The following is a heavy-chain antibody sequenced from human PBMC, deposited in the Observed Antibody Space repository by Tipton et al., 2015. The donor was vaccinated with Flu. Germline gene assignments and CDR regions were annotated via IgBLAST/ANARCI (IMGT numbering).Heavy chain of an antibody. CDR2: IRSKADAYAT. J-gene: IGHJ4*02. Sequence: SLRLSCAASGFTFSASAMQWVRQASGRGFEWLGRIRSKADAYATTYAASVKGRFTIFRDDSKNTAYLQMNSVKTEDTALYFCTGDYVNSDYWGQGTLVTVFS. D-gene: IGHD4-17*01. CDR1: GFTFSASA. V-gene: IGHV3-73*01. CDR3: TGDYVNSDY.